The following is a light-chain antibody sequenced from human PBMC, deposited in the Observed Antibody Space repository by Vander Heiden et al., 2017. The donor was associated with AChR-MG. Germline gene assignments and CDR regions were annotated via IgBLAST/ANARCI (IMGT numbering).Light chain of an antibody. J-gene: IGKJ2*02. Sequence: DIQMTQSPASLSASVRDRVTITFQTSQDISNFLNWYQQKPGKAPKLLIYDASNFETGVPSRFSGSGSGTDFTFAISSLQPEDIATYFCQQDDNLPRTFGQGTKLEIK. CDR3: QQDDNLPRT. CDR1: QDISNF. V-gene: IGKV1-33*01. CDR2: DAS.